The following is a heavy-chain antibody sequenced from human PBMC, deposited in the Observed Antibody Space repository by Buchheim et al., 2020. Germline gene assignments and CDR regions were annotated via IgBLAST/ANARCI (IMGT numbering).Heavy chain of an antibody. Sequence: EVQLLESGGGLVQPGGSLRLSCAASGFTFSSYAMSWVRQAPGKGLEWVSAISGSGGSTYYADSVKGRFTISRDNSKKTLYLQMNSLRAEDTAVYYCAKDVVDNYAYYYYGMDVWGQGTT. V-gene: IGHV3-23*01. CDR2: ISGSGGST. J-gene: IGHJ6*02. CDR3: AKDVVDNYAYYYYGMDV. CDR1: GFTFSSYA. D-gene: IGHD2-21*01.